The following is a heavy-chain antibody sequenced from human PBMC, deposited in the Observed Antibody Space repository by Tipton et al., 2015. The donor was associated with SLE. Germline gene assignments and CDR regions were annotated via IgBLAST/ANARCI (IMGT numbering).Heavy chain of an antibody. Sequence: SLRLSCAASGFTFSSYNMNWVRQAPGKGLEWLSFISTTGAAIYYADSVKGRFTISRDNAKNSLYLQMNSLRAEDAALYYCARDRIWFGESRERLDYWGQGTLVTVSS. CDR1: GFTFSSYN. CDR2: ISTTGAAI. V-gene: IGHV3-48*01. CDR3: ARDRIWFGESRERLDY. D-gene: IGHD3-10*01. J-gene: IGHJ4*02.